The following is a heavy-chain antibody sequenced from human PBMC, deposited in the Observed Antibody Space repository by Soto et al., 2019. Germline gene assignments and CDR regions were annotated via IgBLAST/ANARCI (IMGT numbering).Heavy chain of an antibody. V-gene: IGHV3-30*18. CDR1: GFTFSSYG. CDR2: ISYDGSNK. Sequence: GGSLRLSCAASGFTFSSYGMHWVRQAPGKGLEWVAVISYDGSNKYYADSVKGRFTISRDNSKNTLYLQMNSLRAEDTAVYYCAKERLERLFDYWGQGTLVTVSS. CDR3: AKERLERLFDY. J-gene: IGHJ4*02. D-gene: IGHD1-1*01.